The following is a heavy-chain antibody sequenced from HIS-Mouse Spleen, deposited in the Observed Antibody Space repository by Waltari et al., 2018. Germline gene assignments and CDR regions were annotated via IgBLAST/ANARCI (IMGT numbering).Heavy chain of an antibody. D-gene: IGHD1-26*01. CDR1: GFTFSSYG. CDR3: AKGIANYSGSTAGDY. V-gene: IGHV3-33*06. CDR2: IWYDGSNK. Sequence: QVQLVESGGGVVQPGRSLRLSCAASGFTFSSYGMHWVRQAPGKGLEWVAVIWYDGSNKYYADSVKGRFTISRDNSKNTLYLQMNSLRAEDTAVYYCAKGIANYSGSTAGDYWGQGTLVTVSS. J-gene: IGHJ4*02.